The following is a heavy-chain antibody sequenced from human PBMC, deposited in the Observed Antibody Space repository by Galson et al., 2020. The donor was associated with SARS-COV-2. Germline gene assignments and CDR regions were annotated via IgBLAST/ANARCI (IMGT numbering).Heavy chain of an antibody. D-gene: IGHD3-10*01. CDR3: AGRPIAMNAVSTSVNYCGS. V-gene: IGHV2-5*02. CDR1: GFSLSTSGVG. Sequence: KMSGPTLVKPTQTLTLTCTFSGFSLSTSGVGVGWIRQPPGKAMEWLAVIYWDEDKRYSPSLKSRFTITKDTSKNQVVLTLTNMDPVDTATYYCAGRPIAMNAVSTSVNYCGSCGKGILVTV. J-gene: IGHJ5*02. CDR2: IYWDEDK.